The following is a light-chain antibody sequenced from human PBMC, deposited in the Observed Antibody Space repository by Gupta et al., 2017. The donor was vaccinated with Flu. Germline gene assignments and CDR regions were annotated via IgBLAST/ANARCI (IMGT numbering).Light chain of an antibody. CDR3: QQNNSWPYT. Sequence: DIQMTQSPSTLSASVGDRVTITCRASQSISSWLAWYQQKPGKAPKLLIYKASSLESGVPSRFSGSGSGTEFTLTITSLQPDDFANYYCQQNNSWPYTFGQGTKVEIK. J-gene: IGKJ2*01. CDR2: KAS. V-gene: IGKV1-5*03. CDR1: QSISSW.